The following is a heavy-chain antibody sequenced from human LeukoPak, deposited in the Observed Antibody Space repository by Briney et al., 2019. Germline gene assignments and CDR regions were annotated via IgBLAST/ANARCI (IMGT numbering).Heavy chain of an antibody. CDR2: ISGSGGST. J-gene: IGHJ4*02. D-gene: IGHD3-10*01. CDR1: GFTFSSYA. V-gene: IGHV3-23*01. CDR3: AKGAFYGSGSYPYYFDY. Sequence: GGSLRLSCAASGFTFSSYAMSWVRQAPGKGLEWVSAISGSGGSTYYADSVKGRFTISRDNSKNTLHLQMNSLRDEDTAIYYCAKGAFYGSGSYPYYFDYWGQGTLVTVSS.